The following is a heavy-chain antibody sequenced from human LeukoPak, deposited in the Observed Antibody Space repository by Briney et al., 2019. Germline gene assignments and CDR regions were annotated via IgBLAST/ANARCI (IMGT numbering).Heavy chain of an antibody. CDR3: AKDPELSSYGPNYYYYYGMDV. Sequence: GGSLRLSCAASGFTFSSYGMHRVRQAPGKGLEWVAFIRYDGSNKYYADSVKGRFTISRDNSKNTPYLQMNSLRAEDTAVYYCAKDPELSSYGPNYYYYYGMDVWGQGTTVTVSS. D-gene: IGHD5-18*01. J-gene: IGHJ6*02. CDR2: IRYDGSNK. CDR1: GFTFSSYG. V-gene: IGHV3-30*02.